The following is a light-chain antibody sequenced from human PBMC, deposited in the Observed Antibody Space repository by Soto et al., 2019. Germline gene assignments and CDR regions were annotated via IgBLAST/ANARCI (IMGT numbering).Light chain of an antibody. CDR2: GAS. V-gene: IGKV3-20*01. CDR1: QSVSNNY. CDR3: QQYGSSGT. Sequence: IVLTQSPGTMAMSPWKSTTLSCRASQSVSNNYLAWYQQRPGQAPRLLIYGASNRATGIPDRFSGSGSGTDFTLTISRLEPDDFAVYYRQQYGSSGTVGQGTKVDI. J-gene: IGKJ1*01.